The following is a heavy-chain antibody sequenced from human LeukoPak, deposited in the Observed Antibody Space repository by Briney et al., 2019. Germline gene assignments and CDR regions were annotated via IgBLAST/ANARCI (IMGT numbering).Heavy chain of an antibody. CDR1: SGSISSYY. J-gene: IGHJ6*03. CDR2: IYTSGST. D-gene: IGHD6-13*01. CDR3: ARGGGYSSSWWSPPPGQEMAGFYHYYYYMDV. V-gene: IGHV4-4*07. Sequence: PSETLSLTCTVSSGSISSYYWSWIRQPAGKGLEWIGRIYTSGSTNYNPSLKSRVTMSVDTSKNQFSLKLSSVTAADTAVYYCARGGGYSSSWWSPPPGQEMAGFYHYYYYMDVWGKGTTVTVSS.